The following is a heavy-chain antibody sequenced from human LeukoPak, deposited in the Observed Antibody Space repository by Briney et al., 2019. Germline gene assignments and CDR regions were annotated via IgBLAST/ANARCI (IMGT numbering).Heavy chain of an antibody. CDR1: GFTFGDYA. D-gene: IGHD2-2*01. CDR2: ISWNSGSI. Sequence: GRSLRLSCAASGFTFGDYAMHWVRQAPGKGLEWVSGISWNSGSIGYADSVKGRFTISRDNAKNSLYLQMNSLRAEDTALYYCAKASHRSSTSCYLDYWGQGTRVTVSS. J-gene: IGHJ4*02. V-gene: IGHV3-9*01. CDR3: AKASHRSSTSCYLDY.